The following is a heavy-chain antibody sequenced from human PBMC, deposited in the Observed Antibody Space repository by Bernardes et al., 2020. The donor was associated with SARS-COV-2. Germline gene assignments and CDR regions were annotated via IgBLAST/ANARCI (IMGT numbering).Heavy chain of an antibody. V-gene: IGHV4-34*01. CDR2: IDQSGKT. J-gene: IGHJ4*02. Sequence: SETLSLTCGVYGGAFSGHYWSWIRQPPGKGLEWIGAIDQSGKTNYNPSLKSRVTMSVDTSNRQFFLKLSSVTAADTAVYYCARGRILRYFDWFGRGPDDFGGQGTLVTVSS. D-gene: IGHD3-9*01. CDR3: ARGRILRYFDWFGRGPDDF. CDR1: GGAFSGHY.